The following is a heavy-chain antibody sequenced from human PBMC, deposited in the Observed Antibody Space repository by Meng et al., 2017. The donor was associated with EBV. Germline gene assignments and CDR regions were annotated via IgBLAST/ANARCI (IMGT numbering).Heavy chain of an antibody. Sequence: QVQLVASGAEGKKAGASVKVSCKDYGYTFTGYYMDWVRQAPGQGLEWMGRINPNSGGTNHAQKFQGRVTMTRDTSISTAYMELSRLRSDDTAVYYCARVGIAVAGTGDYWGQGTLVTVSS. CDR2: INPNSGGT. CDR3: ARVGIAVAGTGDY. V-gene: IGHV1-2*06. D-gene: IGHD6-19*01. J-gene: IGHJ4*02. CDR1: GYTFTGYY.